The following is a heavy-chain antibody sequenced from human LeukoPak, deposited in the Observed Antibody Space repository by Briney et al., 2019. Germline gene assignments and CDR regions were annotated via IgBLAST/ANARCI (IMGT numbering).Heavy chain of an antibody. V-gene: IGHV3-72*01. CDR3: ARHGDSYDSPYDY. CDR2: TRNKANSYTT. J-gene: IGHJ4*02. CDR1: GFTFSDHY. D-gene: IGHD5-12*01. Sequence: PGGSLRLSCAASGFTFSDHYMDWVRQAPGKGLEWVGRTRNKANSYTTEYAASVKGRFTISRDDSKNSLYLQMNSLKTEDTAMYYCARHGDSYDSPYDYWGQGTLVTVSS.